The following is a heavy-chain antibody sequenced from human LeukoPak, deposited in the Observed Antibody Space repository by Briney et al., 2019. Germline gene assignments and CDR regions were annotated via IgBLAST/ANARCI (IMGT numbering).Heavy chain of an antibody. Sequence: TSETLSLTCTVSGGSISSTSYYWGWIRQPPGKGLEWIGSIYYSGTIYYNPSLKSRLTISVDTSKNQFSLKLSSVTAADTAVYYCARMVSGDQPFDAFDIWGQGTMVTVSS. CDR2: IYYSGTI. D-gene: IGHD6-19*01. CDR3: ARMVSGDQPFDAFDI. CDR1: GGSISSTSYY. V-gene: IGHV4-39*07. J-gene: IGHJ3*02.